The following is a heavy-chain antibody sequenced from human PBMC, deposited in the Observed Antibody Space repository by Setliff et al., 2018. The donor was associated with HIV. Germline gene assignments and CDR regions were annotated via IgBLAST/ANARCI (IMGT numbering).Heavy chain of an antibody. J-gene: IGHJ4*02. CDR3: GGNGYYSIDY. CDR2: IYHSGST. D-gene: IGHD3-22*01. CDR1: GGSISSNW. V-gene: IGHV4-4*02. Sequence: SETLSLTCAVSGGSISSNWWSWVRQSPGKGLEWIGEIYHSGSTHYNPSLQSRDTISVDKSKSQFSLKLNSVTAADTAVYYCGGNGYYSIDYWGQGTLVTVSS.